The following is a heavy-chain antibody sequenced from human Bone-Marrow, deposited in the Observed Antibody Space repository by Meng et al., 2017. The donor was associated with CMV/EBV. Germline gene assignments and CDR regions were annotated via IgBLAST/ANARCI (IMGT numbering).Heavy chain of an antibody. J-gene: IGHJ5*02. D-gene: IGHD3-3*01. CDR2: ISAYNGNT. V-gene: IGHV1-18*01. Sequence: ASVKVSCKASGYTFTSYGISWVRQAPGQGLEWMGWISAYNGNTNYAQKSQGRVTMTTDTSTSTASMELRSLRFDDTAVYYCARSRFCSGYHNCFDPWGQGTRVTGSS. CDR1: GYTFTSYG. CDR3: ARSRFCSGYHNCFDP.